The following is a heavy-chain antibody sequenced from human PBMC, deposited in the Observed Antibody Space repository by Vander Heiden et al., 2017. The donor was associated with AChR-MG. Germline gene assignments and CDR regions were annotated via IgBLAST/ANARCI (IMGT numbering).Heavy chain of an antibody. D-gene: IGHD3-22*01. CDR3: ARLRPTGASSGLDY. CDR1: GGSISSSSYY. J-gene: IGHJ4*02. V-gene: IGHV4-39*01. CDR2: IYYSGST. Sequence: QLQLQESGPGLVTPSETLSLTCTVSGGSISSSSYYWGWIRQPPGKGLEWIGSIYYSGSTYYNPSLKSRVTISVDTSKNQFSLKLSSVTAADTAVYYCARLRPTGASSGLDYWGQGTLVTVSS.